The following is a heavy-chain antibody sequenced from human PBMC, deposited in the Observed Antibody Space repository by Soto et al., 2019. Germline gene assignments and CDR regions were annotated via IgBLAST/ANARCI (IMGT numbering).Heavy chain of an antibody. D-gene: IGHD3-22*01. CDR3: ARDFLGGLFLYSFDY. J-gene: IGHJ4*02. V-gene: IGHV3-30-3*01. CDR1: GFTFSSYA. Sequence: QVQLVESGGGVVQPGRSLSLSCAASGFTFSSYAMHWVRQAPGKGLEWVAVISYDGSNKYYADSVKGRFTITRDNSKNTLYLQMTSLRVEDTGVYYCARDFLGGLFLYSFDYWGQGTLVTVSS. CDR2: ISYDGSNK.